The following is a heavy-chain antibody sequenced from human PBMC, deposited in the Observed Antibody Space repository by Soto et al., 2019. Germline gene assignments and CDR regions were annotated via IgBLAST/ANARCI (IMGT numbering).Heavy chain of an antibody. CDR3: AKDFQAYCGGDCYSGYYYGMDV. CDR1: GFTFSSYG. J-gene: IGHJ6*02. D-gene: IGHD2-21*02. CDR2: ISYDGSNK. V-gene: IGHV3-30*18. Sequence: PGGSLRLSCAASGFTFSSYGMHWVRQAPGKGLEWVAVISYDGSNKYYADSVKGRFTISRDNSKNTLYLQMNSLRAEDTAVYYCAKDFQAYCGGDCYSGYYYGMDVWGQGTTVTV.